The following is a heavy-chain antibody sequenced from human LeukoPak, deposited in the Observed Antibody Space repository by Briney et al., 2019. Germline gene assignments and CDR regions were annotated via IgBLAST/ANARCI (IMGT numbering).Heavy chain of an antibody. CDR3: ARDAAADFWTAGYYFDY. J-gene: IGHJ4*02. V-gene: IGHV1-69*05. Sequence: SVKVSCKASGGTFSSYAISCVRQAPGQGLEWMGRIIPIFGTANYAQKFQGRVTITTDESTSTAYMELSSLRSEDTAVYYCARDAAADFWTAGYYFDYWGQGTLVTVSS. CDR2: IIPIFGTA. CDR1: GGTFSSYA. D-gene: IGHD3-3*01.